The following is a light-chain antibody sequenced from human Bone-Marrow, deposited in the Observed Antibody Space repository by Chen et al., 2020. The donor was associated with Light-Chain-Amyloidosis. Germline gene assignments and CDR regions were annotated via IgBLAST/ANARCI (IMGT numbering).Light chain of an antibody. Sequence: QSALTQPASVSGSPGQSFTISCTGTSSDVGRYKYVSWYQQFPGKAPKLMIYEVSNRPSGVTNRFSGSKSGNAASLTISGLQADDEADYYCSTFTGSGTVFGGGTKVTVL. CDR1: SSDVGRYKY. CDR3: STFTGSGTV. J-gene: IGLJ2*01. CDR2: EVS. V-gene: IGLV2-14*01.